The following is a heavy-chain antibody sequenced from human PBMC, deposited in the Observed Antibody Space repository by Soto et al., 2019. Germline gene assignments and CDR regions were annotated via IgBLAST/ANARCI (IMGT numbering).Heavy chain of an antibody. CDR1: GFTLGSYS. D-gene: IGHD6-13*01. J-gene: IGHJ4*02. CDR2: ISSTGSNI. V-gene: IGHV3-48*01. CDR3: ARPGNSWYFDFFEY. Sequence: EVQLVESGGVLVQPGGSLRLSCAASGFTLGSYSMHWVRQVPGEGLEWVSYISSTGSNIYYADSVMGRFTISRDNAKNSLYLPMNSLRLEDSAVYDCARPGNSWYFDFFEYWGQGTLVTVSS.